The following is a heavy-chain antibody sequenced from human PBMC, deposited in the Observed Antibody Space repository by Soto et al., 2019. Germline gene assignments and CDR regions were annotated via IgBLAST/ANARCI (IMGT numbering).Heavy chain of an antibody. V-gene: IGHV4-34*01. J-gene: IGHJ6*02. Sequence: SETLSLTCAVYGGSFSGYYWSWIRQPPGKGLEWIGEINHSGSTNYNPSLKSRVTISVDTSKNQFSLKLSSVTAADTAVYYCARAARPQPYYYYGMDVWGQGTTVTVSS. CDR2: INHSGST. CDR1: GGSFSGYY. CDR3: ARAARPQPYYYYGMDV. D-gene: IGHD6-6*01.